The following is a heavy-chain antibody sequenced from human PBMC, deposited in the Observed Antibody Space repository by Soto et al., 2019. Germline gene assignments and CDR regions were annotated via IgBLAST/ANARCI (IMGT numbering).Heavy chain of an antibody. Sequence: SETLCLTWSVSGGSISSISYYRGWNRQPPGKGLEWIGSIYYSGSTYYNPSLKSRVTISVDTSKNQFSLKLSSVTAADTAVYYCARHVKSSSWHYYYYYGMDVWGQGTTVTVSS. V-gene: IGHV4-39*01. CDR2: IYYSGST. CDR1: GGSISSISYY. J-gene: IGHJ6*02. D-gene: IGHD6-13*01. CDR3: ARHVKSSSWHYYYYYGMDV.